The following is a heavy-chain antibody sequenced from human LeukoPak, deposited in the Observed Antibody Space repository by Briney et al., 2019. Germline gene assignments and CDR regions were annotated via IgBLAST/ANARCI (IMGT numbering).Heavy chain of an antibody. CDR2: ISSDGSNK. J-gene: IGHJ6*02. D-gene: IGHD6-13*01. CDR3: ARDPYSSSWSYGMDV. Sequence: GGALRLSCAASGFTFSDYVMRSVCAGPREGGGRGAVISSDGSNKYYADSVKGRFTISRDNSKNTLYLQMNSLRAEDTAVYYCARDPYSSSWSYGMDVWGQGTTVTVSS. CDR1: GFTFSDYV. V-gene: IGHV3-30-3*01.